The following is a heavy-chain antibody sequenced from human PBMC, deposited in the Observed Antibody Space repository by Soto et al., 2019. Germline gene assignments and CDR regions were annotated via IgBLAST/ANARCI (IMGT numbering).Heavy chain of an antibody. J-gene: IGHJ6*02. V-gene: IGHV1-3*01. Sequence: PSVQVSCKASGYTFTSYAMHWVRQAPGQRLEWMGWINAGNGNTKYSQKFQGRVTITRDTSASTAYMELSSLRSEDTAVYYCARGGYCTNGVCYIGYCYYGMDVWGQGTTVTVSS. CDR3: ARGGYCTNGVCYIGYCYYGMDV. D-gene: IGHD2-8*01. CDR1: GYTFTSYA. CDR2: INAGNGNT.